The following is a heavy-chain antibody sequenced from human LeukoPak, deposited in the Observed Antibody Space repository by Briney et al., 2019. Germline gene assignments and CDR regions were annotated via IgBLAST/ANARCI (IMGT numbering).Heavy chain of an antibody. CDR1: GFTFSSYG. J-gene: IGHJ4*02. V-gene: IGHV3-30*03. Sequence: PGGSLRLSCAASGFTFSSYGMHWVRQAPGKGLEWVAVISYDGSNQFYVDSVKGRFTISRDNSKNTLYLQMNSLRAEDTAVYYCARNRDYYGTNWGQGTLVTVSS. D-gene: IGHD3-10*01. CDR3: ARNRDYYGTN. CDR2: ISYDGSNQ.